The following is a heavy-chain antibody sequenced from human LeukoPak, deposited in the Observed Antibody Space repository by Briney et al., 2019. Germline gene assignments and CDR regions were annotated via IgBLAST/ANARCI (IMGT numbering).Heavy chain of an antibody. V-gene: IGHV3-9*01. Sequence: AGGSLRLSCAASGFTFDDYAMHWVRQAPGKGLEWVSGISWNSGSIGYADSVKGRFTISRDNAKNSLYLQMNSLRAEDTAVYYCARDSPSSTSWGYWGQGTLVTVSS. CDR2: ISWNSGSI. CDR1: GFTFDDYA. D-gene: IGHD2-2*01. CDR3: ARDSPSSTSWGY. J-gene: IGHJ4*02.